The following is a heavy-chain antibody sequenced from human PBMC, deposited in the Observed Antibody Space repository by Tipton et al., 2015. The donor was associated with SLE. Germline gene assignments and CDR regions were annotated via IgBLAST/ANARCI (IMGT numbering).Heavy chain of an antibody. CDR2: INHSGST. D-gene: IGHD4-17*01. Sequence: TLSLTCAVYGGSFSGYYWSWIRQPPGKGLEWIGEINHSGSTNYNPSLKSRVTISVDTSKNQFSLKLSSVTAADTAVYYCANLPTVTPDYYYGMDVWGQGTTVTVSS. CDR3: ANLPTVTPDYYYGMDV. V-gene: IGHV4-34*01. CDR1: GGSFSGYY. J-gene: IGHJ6*02.